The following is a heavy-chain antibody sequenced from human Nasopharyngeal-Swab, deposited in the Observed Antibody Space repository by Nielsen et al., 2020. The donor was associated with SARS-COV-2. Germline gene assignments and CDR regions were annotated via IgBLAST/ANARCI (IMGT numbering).Heavy chain of an antibody. Sequence: SCAASGFTFSNAWMSWVRQAPGKGLEWAGRIKSKTDGGTTDYAAPVKGRFTISRDDSKNTLYLQMNSLKTEDTAVYYCTTTLIRGLTRGEWGQGTLVTVSS. CDR1: GFTFSNAW. CDR2: IKSKTDGGTT. J-gene: IGHJ4*02. V-gene: IGHV3-15*01. CDR3: TTTLIRGLTRGE. D-gene: IGHD3-10*01.